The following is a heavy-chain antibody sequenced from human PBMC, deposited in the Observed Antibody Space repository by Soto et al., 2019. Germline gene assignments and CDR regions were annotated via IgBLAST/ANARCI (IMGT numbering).Heavy chain of an antibody. CDR2: VYYDGST. CDR3: VSYDRQSGRYALDY. D-gene: IGHD3-10*01. CDR1: GDSINYY. V-gene: IGHV4-59*01. Sequence: QVQLQESGPGLVKPSETLSLTCTVSGDSINYYWSWIRQPPGKGLEWIGYVYYDGSTNYNPSLESRVNMSLDTSKNQFSLKLSSVIAADTAVYYCVSYDRQSGRYALDYWGQGTLVTVSS. J-gene: IGHJ4*02.